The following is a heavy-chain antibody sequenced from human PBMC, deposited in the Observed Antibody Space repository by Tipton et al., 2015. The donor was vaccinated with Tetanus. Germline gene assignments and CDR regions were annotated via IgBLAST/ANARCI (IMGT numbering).Heavy chain of an antibody. V-gene: IGHV6-1*01. CDR1: GDSVSSNTMA. D-gene: IGHD1-1*01. CDR2: TYYRSKWFN. J-gene: IGHJ6*02. Sequence: GLVKPSQTLSLTCAISGDSVSSNTMAWNWIRQSPSRGLEWLGRTYYRSKWFNDYAVSLRGRITVNADTSRNQFSLKLNSVTAADTAMYYCVTVNFPNYYHYGMDVWGQGTTVTVSS. CDR3: VTVNFPNYYHYGMDV.